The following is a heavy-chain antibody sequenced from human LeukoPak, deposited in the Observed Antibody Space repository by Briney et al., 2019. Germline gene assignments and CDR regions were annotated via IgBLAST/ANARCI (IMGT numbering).Heavy chain of an antibody. V-gene: IGHV3-30-3*01. J-gene: IGHJ4*02. Sequence: PGGSLRLSCAASGFTFSSYAMHWVRQAPGKGLEWVAVISYDGSNKYYADSVKGRFTISRDNSKSTLYLQMNSLRAEDTAVYYCARDTYCSSTSCYVFDYWGQGTLVTVSS. D-gene: IGHD2-2*01. CDR3: ARDTYCSSTSCYVFDY. CDR1: GFTFSSYA. CDR2: ISYDGSNK.